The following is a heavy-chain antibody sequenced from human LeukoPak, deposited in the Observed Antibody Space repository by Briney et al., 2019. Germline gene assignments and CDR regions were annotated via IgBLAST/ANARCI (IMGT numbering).Heavy chain of an antibody. J-gene: IGHJ4*02. CDR2: ISYDGSNK. CDR1: GFTFSSYG. Sequence: PGGSLRLSCAASGFTFSSYGMHWVRQAPGKGLEWVAVISYDGSNKYYADSVKGRFTISRDNSKNTLYLQMNSLRAEDTAVYYCAFLGGSSASLADYWGQGTLVTVSS. CDR3: AFLGGSSASLADY. D-gene: IGHD2-2*01. V-gene: IGHV3-30*03.